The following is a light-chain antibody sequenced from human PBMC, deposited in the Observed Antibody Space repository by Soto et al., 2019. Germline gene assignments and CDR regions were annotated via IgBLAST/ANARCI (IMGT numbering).Light chain of an antibody. CDR2: GAS. CDR1: QSVSNN. J-gene: IGKJ1*01. Sequence: IFMAQSATTLSLSPGERATLSCMASQSVSNNLAWYQQRPGQAPRLLLYGASTRATGIPARFSGSGSGTEFTLTISSLQSEDFAVYYCQQYNDWPPWTFGQGTKVDIK. V-gene: IGKV3-15*01. CDR3: QQYNDWPPWT.